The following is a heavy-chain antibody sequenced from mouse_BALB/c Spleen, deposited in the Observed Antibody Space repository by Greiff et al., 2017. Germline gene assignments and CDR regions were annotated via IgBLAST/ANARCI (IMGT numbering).Heavy chain of an antibody. CDR2: ISSGSSTI. V-gene: IGHV5-17*02. CDR1: GFTFSSFG. J-gene: IGHJ4*01. D-gene: IGHD1-1*01. Sequence: EVHLVESGGGLVQPGGSRKLSCAASGFTFSSFGMHWVRQAPEKGLEWVAYISSGSSTIYYADTVKGRFTISRDNPKNTLFLQMTSLRSEDTAMYYCARGGSSPMNYWGQGTPVTVSS. CDR3: ARGGSSPMNY.